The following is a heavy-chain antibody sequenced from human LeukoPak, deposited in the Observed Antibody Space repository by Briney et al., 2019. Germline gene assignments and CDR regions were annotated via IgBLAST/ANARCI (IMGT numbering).Heavy chain of an antibody. D-gene: IGHD3-16*01. J-gene: IGHJ5*02. Sequence: GGSLRLSCAASGFSFRSRWMSWVRQAPGKGLEWVGNIQPEGSEQYPVDSVKGRLTISRENARNSMFLQMNSLRVEDTAVYYCASQIYARFDPWGQGTLVTVSS. CDR2: IQPEGSEQ. CDR1: GFSFRSRW. V-gene: IGHV3-7*01. CDR3: ASQIYARFDP.